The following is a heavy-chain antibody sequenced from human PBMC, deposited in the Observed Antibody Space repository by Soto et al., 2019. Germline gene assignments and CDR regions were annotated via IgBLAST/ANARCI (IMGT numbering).Heavy chain of an antibody. CDR2: ISWNDDK. D-gene: IGHD4-17*01. CDR3: AHALFYADNDWHFDL. Sequence: QITLKESGPTLVKPTQTLTLTCTFSGFSLTTSGVGVGWIRQPPGTALEWLALISWNDDKRYSPSLRSRLTITKDTSKDQVVVTVTNMDPVDTATYYCAHALFYADNDWHFDLWVRGTLVTVSS. CDR1: GFSLTTSGVG. V-gene: IGHV2-5*01. J-gene: IGHJ2*01.